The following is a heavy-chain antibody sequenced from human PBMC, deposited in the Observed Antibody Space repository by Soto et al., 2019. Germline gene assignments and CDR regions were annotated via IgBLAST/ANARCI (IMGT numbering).Heavy chain of an antibody. CDR3: ARTEAGAFHI. V-gene: IGHV4-4*02. CDR2: IHHIGTT. Sequence: QVQLQESGPGLVKPSGILSLTCAVSGGSLTTFNWWSWVRQPPGKGLEWIGEIHHIGTTNYNPSLDSRVTISLDKSRNHFSLTLISLTAADSAVYYCARTEAGAFHIWGQGKMITVSS. CDR1: GGSLTTFNW. D-gene: IGHD3-10*01. J-gene: IGHJ3*02.